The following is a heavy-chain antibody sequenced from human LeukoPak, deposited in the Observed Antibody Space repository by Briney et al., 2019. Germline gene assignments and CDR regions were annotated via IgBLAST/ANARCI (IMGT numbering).Heavy chain of an antibody. CDR1: GGSLSSGGYY. V-gene: IGHV4-31*03. J-gene: IGHJ4*02. Sequence: SETLSLTCTVSGGSLSSGGYYWSWIRQHPGKGLEWIGYIYYSGSTYYNPSLKSRVTISVDTSKNQFSLKLSSVTAADTAVYYCAGGYCGGDCYPLGALNPVDYWGQGTLVTVSS. CDR2: IYYSGST. D-gene: IGHD2-21*02. CDR3: AGGYCGGDCYPLGALNPVDY.